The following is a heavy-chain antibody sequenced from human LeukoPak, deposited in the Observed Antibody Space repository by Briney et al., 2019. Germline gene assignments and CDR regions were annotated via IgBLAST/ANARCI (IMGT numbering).Heavy chain of an antibody. J-gene: IGHJ1*01. V-gene: IGHV3-74*01. CDR1: GFTFSSYW. Sequence: GGSLRLSCAASGFTFSSYWMHWVRQAPGKGLVWVSRINSDGSSTSYADSVKGRFTISRDNAKNTLYLQMNSLRAGDTAVYYCARADYYYDSSGYPGSCVGFQHWGQGTLVTVSS. CDR2: INSDGSST. D-gene: IGHD3-22*01. CDR3: ARADYYYDSSGYPGSCVGFQH.